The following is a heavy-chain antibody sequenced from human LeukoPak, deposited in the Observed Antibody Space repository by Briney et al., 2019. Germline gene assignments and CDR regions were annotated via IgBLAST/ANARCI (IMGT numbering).Heavy chain of an antibody. CDR2: IIPIFGTA. CDR1: GGTFSSYA. V-gene: IGHV1-69*01. Sequence: GASVKVSCKASGGTFSSYAISWVRQAPGQGLEWMGGIIPIFGTANYAQKFQGRVTITADESTSTAYMELSSLISEDTAVYYCARFERVVTGYFDYWGQGTLVTVSS. J-gene: IGHJ4*02. D-gene: IGHD4-23*01. CDR3: ARFERVVTGYFDY.